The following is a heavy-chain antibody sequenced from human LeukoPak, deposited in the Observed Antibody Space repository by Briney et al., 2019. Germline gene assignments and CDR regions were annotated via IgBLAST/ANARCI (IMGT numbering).Heavy chain of an antibody. CDR2: VNLQGST. CDR3: AREGGPYRPLDY. CDR1: GGSITNTNY. V-gene: IGHV4-4*02. J-gene: IGHJ4*02. Sequence: PSETLSLTCGVSGGSITNTNYWTWVRQPPGKGLEWIGEVNLQGSTNYNPSLMGRVAIAVDTSENHISLQLTSVTTADTAVYYCAREGGPYRPLDYSGQGTLVTVSS.